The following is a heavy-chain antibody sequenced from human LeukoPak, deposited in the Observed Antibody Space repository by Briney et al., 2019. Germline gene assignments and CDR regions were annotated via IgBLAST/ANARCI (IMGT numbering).Heavy chain of an antibody. CDR3: ARTRSPAAIRTFDY. V-gene: IGHV1-8*02. CDR1: GYTFTGYY. J-gene: IGHJ4*02. Sequence: ASVKVSCKASGYTFTGYYMHWVRQAPGQGLEWMGWMNPNSGNTGYAQKFQGRVTMTRNTSISTAYMELSSLRSEDTAVYYRARTRSPAAIRTFDYWGQGTLVTVSS. D-gene: IGHD2-2*01. CDR2: MNPNSGNT.